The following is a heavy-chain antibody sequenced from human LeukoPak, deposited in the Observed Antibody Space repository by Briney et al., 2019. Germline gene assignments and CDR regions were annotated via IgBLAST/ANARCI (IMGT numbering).Heavy chain of an antibody. V-gene: IGHV4-39*01. CDR1: GGSISSSSYY. CDR3: ARLSVIVGAALEYYYYYMDV. J-gene: IGHJ6*03. Sequence: PSETLTLTCTVSGGSISSSSYYWGWIRQPPGEGLEWIGSIYYSGSTYYNPSLKSRDTISVDTSKNQFSLKLTSVTAADTAVYYCARLSVIVGAALEYYYYYMDVWGQGTTVTVSS. D-gene: IGHD1-26*01. CDR2: IYYSGST.